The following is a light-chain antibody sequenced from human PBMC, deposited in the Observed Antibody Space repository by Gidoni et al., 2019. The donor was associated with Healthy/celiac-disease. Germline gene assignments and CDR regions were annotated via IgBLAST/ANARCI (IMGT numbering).Light chain of an antibody. CDR1: QRVSSN. V-gene: IGKV3-15*01. CDR3: QQYNNWPRT. CDR2: GAS. J-gene: IGKJ1*01. Sequence: ELVMTQSPVTLSVSPGERATLSCRASQRVSSNLAWYQQKPGQAPRLLIYGASTRDTGIPARFSGSGSGTEFTLTISSLQSEDFAVYYCQQYNNWPRTFGQGTKVEIK.